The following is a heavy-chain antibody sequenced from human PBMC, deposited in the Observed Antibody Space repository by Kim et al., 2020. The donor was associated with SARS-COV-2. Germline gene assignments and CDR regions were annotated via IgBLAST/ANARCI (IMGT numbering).Heavy chain of an antibody. CDR1: GFTFSSYV. D-gene: IGHD3-10*01. V-gene: IGHV3-30*03. CDR2: ISHDGNST. J-gene: IGHJ6*02. CDR3: ATVNIGYYYGSGASMDV. Sequence: GGSLRLSCAGSGFTFSSYVIHWVRQPPGRGLEWVAAISHDGNSTNYGDSVKGRFSISRDNFKNTLHLEMNSLRPDDTAVYYCATVNIGYYYGSGASMDVWGQGTTVTVSS.